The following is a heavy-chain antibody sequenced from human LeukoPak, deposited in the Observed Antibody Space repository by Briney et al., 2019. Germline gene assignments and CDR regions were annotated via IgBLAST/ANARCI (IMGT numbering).Heavy chain of an antibody. CDR2: IIPIFGTA. J-gene: IGHJ4*02. V-gene: IGHV1-69*13. CDR3: ARGRMAGTYVFDY. Sequence: GASVKVSCKASGDTFSSYAMSWVRQAPGQGLEWMGGIIPIFGTANYAQKFQGRVTITADESTSTGYMELSSLRSEDTAVYYCARGRMAGTYVFDYWGQGTLVTVSS. D-gene: IGHD6-19*01. CDR1: GDTFSSYA.